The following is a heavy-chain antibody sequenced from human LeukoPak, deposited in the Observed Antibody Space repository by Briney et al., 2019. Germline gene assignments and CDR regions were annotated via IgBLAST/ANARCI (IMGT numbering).Heavy chain of an antibody. J-gene: IGHJ3*02. CDR2: ISGSGGST. D-gene: IGHD3-10*01. Sequence: GGSLRLSCAASGFTFSSYAMSWVRQAPGKGLEWVSAISGSGGSTYYADSVKGRFTISRDNARNTLYLQMNSLRAEDTAVYYCARAGLWFGELSDAFDIWGQGTMVTVSS. V-gene: IGHV3-23*01. CDR3: ARAGLWFGELSDAFDI. CDR1: GFTFSSYA.